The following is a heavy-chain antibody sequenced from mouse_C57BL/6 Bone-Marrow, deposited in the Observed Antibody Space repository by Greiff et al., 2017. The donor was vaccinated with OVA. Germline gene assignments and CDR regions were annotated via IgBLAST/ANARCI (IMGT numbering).Heavy chain of an antibody. V-gene: IGHV5-9*01. CDR2: ISGGGGNT. CDR1: GFTFSSYT. D-gene: IGHD2-4*01. CDR3: ARPYDFSFDY. Sequence: EVKLMESGGGLVKPGGSLKLSCAASGFTFSSYTMSWVRQTPEKRLEWVATISGGGGNTYYPDSVKGRFTISRDNAKNTLYLQMSSLRSEDTALYYCARPYDFSFDYWGQGTTLTVSS. J-gene: IGHJ2*01.